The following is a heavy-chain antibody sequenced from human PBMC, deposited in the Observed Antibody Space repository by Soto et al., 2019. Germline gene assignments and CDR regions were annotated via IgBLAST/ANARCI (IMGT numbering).Heavy chain of an antibody. Sequence: EVQLLESGGGLVQPGGSLRLSCAPSGFIFSNYAMSWVRQARGKGLEWVSAISGSGADTYYTESVKGRFTISRDNFKNTLYLQMNSLRAEDTSVYYCAKDTGRVGGSVFDYWGQGTLVTVSS. D-gene: IGHD2-15*01. V-gene: IGHV3-23*01. CDR2: ISGSGADT. CDR3: AKDTGRVGGSVFDY. CDR1: GFIFSNYA. J-gene: IGHJ4*02.